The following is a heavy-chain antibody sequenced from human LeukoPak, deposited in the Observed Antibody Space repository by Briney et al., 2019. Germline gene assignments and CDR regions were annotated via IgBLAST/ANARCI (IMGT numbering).Heavy chain of an antibody. CDR2: INPNSGGT. CDR3: ARVRQLRFLEWLSYYYYMDV. V-gene: IGHV1-2*02. D-gene: IGHD3-3*01. CDR1: GYTFTGYY. J-gene: IGHJ6*03. Sequence: ASVKVSCKASGYTFTGYYMHWARQAPGQGLEWMGWINPNSGGTNYAQKFQGRVTMTRDTSISTAYMELSRLRSDDTAVYYCARVRQLRFLEWLSYYYYMDVWGKGTTVTVSS.